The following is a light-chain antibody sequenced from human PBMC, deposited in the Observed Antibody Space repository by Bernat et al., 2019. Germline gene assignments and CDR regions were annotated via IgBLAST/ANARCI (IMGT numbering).Light chain of an antibody. V-gene: IGKV3-15*01. J-gene: IGKJ2*01. CDR1: QSVSSK. CDR2: GAS. CDR3: QQYINWPYT. Sequence: EIVMTQSLATLSVSPGERATLSCRASQSVSSKLAWYQQKPGQAPRLLIYGASTRATGIPARFSGSGSGTEFTLTISSLQSEDFAVYYCQQYINWPYTFGQGTKLEIK.